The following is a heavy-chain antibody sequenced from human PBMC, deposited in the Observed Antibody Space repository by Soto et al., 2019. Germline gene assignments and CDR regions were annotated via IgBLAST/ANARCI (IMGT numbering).Heavy chain of an antibody. V-gene: IGHV3-21*01. Sequence: PGGSLRLSCAASGFSFSTSGMNWVRQAPGKGLEWVSAISSSSTYTYYAESLKGRFTISRDNAKDSLFLQMNSLRTEDTAVYYCARDLGGYSSRFDLWGRGTLVTVSS. CDR3: ARDLGGYSSRFDL. J-gene: IGHJ2*01. CDR2: ISSSSTYT. CDR1: GFSFSTSG. D-gene: IGHD5-18*01.